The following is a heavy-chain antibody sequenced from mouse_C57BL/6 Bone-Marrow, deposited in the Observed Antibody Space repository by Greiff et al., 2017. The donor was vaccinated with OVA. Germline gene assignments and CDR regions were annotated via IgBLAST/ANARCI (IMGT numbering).Heavy chain of an antibody. CDR1: GFTFSDYG. CDR3: ARSNYWYFDV. Sequence: EVQVVESGGGLVKPGGSLKLSCAASGFTFSDYGMHWVRQAPEKGLEWVAYISSGSSTIYYADTVKGRFTLSRDNAKNTLFLQMSSLRSEDTAMYYCARSNYWYFDVWGTGTTVTVSS. V-gene: IGHV5-17*01. CDR2: ISSGSSTI. J-gene: IGHJ1*03.